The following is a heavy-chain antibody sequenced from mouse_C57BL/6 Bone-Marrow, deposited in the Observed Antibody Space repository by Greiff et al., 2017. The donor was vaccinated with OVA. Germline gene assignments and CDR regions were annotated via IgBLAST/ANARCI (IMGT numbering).Heavy chain of an antibody. CDR1: GFTFSDFY. V-gene: IGHV7-1*01. J-gene: IGHJ1*03. Sequence: EVKVVESGGGLVQSGRSLRLSCATSGFTFSDFYMEWVRQAPGTGLEWIAASRNKANDYTTEYSASGKGRFIVSRDTSQSILYLQMNALRAEDTAIYSCARDGGLGYWYFDVWGTGTTVTVSS. CDR3: ARDGGLGYWYFDV. CDR2: SRNKANDYTT. D-gene: IGHD4-1*01.